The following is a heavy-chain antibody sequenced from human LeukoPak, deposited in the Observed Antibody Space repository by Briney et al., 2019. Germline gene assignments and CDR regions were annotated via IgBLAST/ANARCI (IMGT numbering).Heavy chain of an antibody. CDR1: GGSISRSSYY. V-gene: IGHV4-39*01. CDR3: ARHARGYCSSTSCYAVDY. J-gene: IGHJ4*02. Sequence: SETLSLTCTVSGGSISRSSYYWGWIRQPPGKGLEWIGSIYYSGSTYYNPSLKSLVTISLDTSNNQFSLKLSSVTAADTAVYCCARHARGYCSSTSCYAVDYWGQGTLVTVSS. D-gene: IGHD2-2*01. CDR2: IYYSGST.